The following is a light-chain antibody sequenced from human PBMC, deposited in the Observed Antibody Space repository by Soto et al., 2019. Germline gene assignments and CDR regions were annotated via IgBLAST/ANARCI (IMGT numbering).Light chain of an antibody. CDR3: QQSYNSPQT. V-gene: IGKV1-39*01. CDR2: AAS. J-gene: IGKJ1*01. Sequence: DIQMTQSPSSLSASVGYRVTITCRASQSISSYLNWYQQKPGKAPKLLIYAASSLQSGVPSRFSGSGSGTDFTLTISSLQPEDFATYSCQQSYNSPQTFGQGTKVDIK. CDR1: QSISSY.